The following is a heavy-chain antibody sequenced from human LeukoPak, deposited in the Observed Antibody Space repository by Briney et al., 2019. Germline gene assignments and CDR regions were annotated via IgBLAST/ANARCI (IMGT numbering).Heavy chain of an antibody. CDR1: GFTFSSYG. CDR3: AKDRQVAASYYYYGMDV. CDR2: ISYDGSNK. V-gene: IGHV3-30*18. D-gene: IGHD6-19*01. J-gene: IGHJ6*02. Sequence: GSLRLSCAASGFTFSSYGMHWVRQAPGKGLEWVAVISYDGSNKYYADSVKGRFTISRDNSKNTLYLQMNSLRAEDTAVYYCAKDRQVAASYYYYGMDVWGQGTTVTVSS.